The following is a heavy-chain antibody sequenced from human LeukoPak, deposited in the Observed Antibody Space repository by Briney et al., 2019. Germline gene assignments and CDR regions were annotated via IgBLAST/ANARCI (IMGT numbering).Heavy chain of an antibody. CDR1: GGSISTYY. Sequence: PAESLSLTWPVSGGSISTYYWSWIRQPPGKGLEWIGYSYYSGSTTPHRSLKSRVTISIDTSKNQFSLRLRSVTAADSAVYYCARHGGSGSFDHWGQGTLVTVSS. CDR3: ARHGGSGSFDH. V-gene: IGHV4-59*08. D-gene: IGHD3-3*01. CDR2: SYYSGST. J-gene: IGHJ4*02.